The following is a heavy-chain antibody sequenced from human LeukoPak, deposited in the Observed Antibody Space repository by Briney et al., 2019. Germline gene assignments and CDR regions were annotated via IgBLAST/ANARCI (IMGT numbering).Heavy chain of an antibody. CDR1: GFTFSSYG. CDR2: IWYDGSNK. CDR3: ARDRPSLYCSSTSCGYYYYMDV. V-gene: IGHV3-33*01. D-gene: IGHD2-2*01. J-gene: IGHJ6*03. Sequence: QPGGSLRLSCAASGFTFSSYGMHWVRQAPGKGLKWVAVIWYDGSNKYYADSVKGRFAISRDNSKNTQYLQMNSLRAEDTAVYYCARDRPSLYCSSTSCGYYYYMDVWGKGTTVTVSS.